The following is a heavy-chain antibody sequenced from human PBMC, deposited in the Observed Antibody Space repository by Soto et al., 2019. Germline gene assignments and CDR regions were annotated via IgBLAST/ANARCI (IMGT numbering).Heavy chain of an antibody. CDR3: ARGYYYGSGSRSSGAFDI. CDR1: GYTFTSYD. J-gene: IGHJ3*02. CDR2: MNPKSGNT. D-gene: IGHD3-10*01. V-gene: IGHV1-8*01. Sequence: QVQLVQSGDEVKKPGASVQVYCKPSGYTFTSYDINWVRQATGQGLEWMGRMNPKSGNTGYAQKFQGIVTMTRNTSISTAYMELSSVRSEDTAVYYSARGYYYGSGSRSSGAFDIGGQGTMVTVSS.